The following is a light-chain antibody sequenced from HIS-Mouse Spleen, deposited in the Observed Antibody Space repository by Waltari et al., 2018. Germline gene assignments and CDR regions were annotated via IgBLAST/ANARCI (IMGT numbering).Light chain of an antibody. V-gene: IGLV2-14*03. Sequence: QSALTQPASVSGSPGQSITISCTGTSSDVGSYNYVSWYQQHPGKAPKLMIYDVSNRPSGVCNRFSGSKSGNTASLTISGLQAEDEADYYCSSYTSSSTWVFGGGTKLTVL. CDR2: DVS. CDR1: SSDVGSYNY. CDR3: SSYTSSSTWV. J-gene: IGLJ3*02.